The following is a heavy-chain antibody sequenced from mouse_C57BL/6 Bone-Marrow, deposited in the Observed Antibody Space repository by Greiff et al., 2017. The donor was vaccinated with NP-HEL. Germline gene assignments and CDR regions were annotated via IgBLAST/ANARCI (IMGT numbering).Heavy chain of an antibody. CDR2: INPNNGGT. CDR1: GYTFTDYY. J-gene: IGHJ1*03. CDR3: AMDGYRYFDV. V-gene: IGHV1-26*01. D-gene: IGHD2-3*01. Sequence: VQLQQSGPELVKPGASVKISCKASGYTFTDYYMNWVKQSHGKSLEWIGDINPNNGGTSYNQKFKGKATLTVDKSSSTAYMELRSLTSEDSAVYYCAMDGYRYFDVWGTGTTVTVSS.